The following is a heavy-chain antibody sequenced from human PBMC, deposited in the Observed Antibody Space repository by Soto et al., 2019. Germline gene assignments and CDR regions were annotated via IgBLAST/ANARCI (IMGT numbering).Heavy chain of an antibody. J-gene: IGHJ6*02. V-gene: IGHV1-69*01. D-gene: IGHD2-15*01. Sequence: QVQLVQSGAEVKKPGSSVKVSCKASGGTFSSYAISWVRQAPGQGLEWMGGIIPIFGTANYAKKFQGRVTMTAHESAGTAYMELSSLSSEDTAVYYCASTGSGYGYPRHYYYYGMDVWGQGTTVTVAS. CDR1: GGTFSSYA. CDR2: IIPIFGTA. CDR3: ASTGSGYGYPRHYYYYGMDV.